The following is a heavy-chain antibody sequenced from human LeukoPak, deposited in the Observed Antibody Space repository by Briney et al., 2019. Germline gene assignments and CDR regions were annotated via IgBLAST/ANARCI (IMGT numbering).Heavy chain of an antibody. CDR3: ARGRSVYGSGSYSDY. CDR2: MSYDGNFT. V-gene: IGHV3-30*04. J-gene: IGHJ4*02. Sequence: PGGSLRLSCAASGFTFKRYVMHWVRQAPGKGLEWVTIMSYDGNFTYYSDSVKGRFTISRDNSNDTLYLQMNSLRADDTAIYYCARGRSVYGSGSYSDYWGQGTLVTVSS. CDR1: GFTFKRYV. D-gene: IGHD3-10*01.